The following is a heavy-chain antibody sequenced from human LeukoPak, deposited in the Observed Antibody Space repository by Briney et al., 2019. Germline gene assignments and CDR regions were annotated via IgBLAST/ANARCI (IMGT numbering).Heavy chain of an antibody. V-gene: IGHV4-34*01. D-gene: IGHD2-15*01. CDR3: AVGYCSGGSCYPLVAFDI. CDR1: GGSFSGYY. CDR2: INHSGST. J-gene: IGHJ3*02. Sequence: KPSETLSLTCAVYGGSFSGYYWSWIRQPPGKGLEWIGEINHSGSTNYNPSLKSRVTISVDTSKNQFSLKLSSVTAADTAVYYCAVGYCSGGSCYPLVAFDIWGQGTMVTVSS.